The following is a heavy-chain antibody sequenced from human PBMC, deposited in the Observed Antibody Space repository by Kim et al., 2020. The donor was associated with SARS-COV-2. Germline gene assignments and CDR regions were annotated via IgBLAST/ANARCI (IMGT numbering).Heavy chain of an antibody. CDR2: IRSKAYGGTT. D-gene: IGHD3-22*01. J-gene: IGHJ3*02. Sequence: GGSLRLSCTASGFTFGDYAMSWVRQAPGKGLEWVGFIRSKAYGGTTEYAASVKGRFTISRDDSKSIAYLQMNSLKTEDTAVYYCTRGFPNYYDSSGDDAFDIWGQGTMVTVSS. V-gene: IGHV3-49*04. CDR1: GFTFGDYA. CDR3: TRGFPNYYDSSGDDAFDI.